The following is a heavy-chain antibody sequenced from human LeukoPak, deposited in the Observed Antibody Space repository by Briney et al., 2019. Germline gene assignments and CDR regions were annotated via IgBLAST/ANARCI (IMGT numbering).Heavy chain of an antibody. V-gene: IGHV1-2*02. CDR1: GYTFTGYY. CDR3: SRDSGYCSGGSCWYFDF. J-gene: IGHJ4*02. CDR2: INPNRGGT. Sequence: ASVKVSCKASGYTFTGYYIHWVRQAPGQGLEWMGWINPNRGGTNYAQKLQGRGTMTRDTSMSTAYMELSGLRSDDTAVYYCSRDSGYCSGGSCWYFDFWGQGTLVTVSA. D-gene: IGHD2-15*01.